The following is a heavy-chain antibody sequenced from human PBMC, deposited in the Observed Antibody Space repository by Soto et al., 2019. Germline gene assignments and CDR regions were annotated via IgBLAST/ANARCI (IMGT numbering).Heavy chain of an antibody. V-gene: IGHV3-64*04. CDR1: GFTFSNYD. Sequence: HPGGSLRLSCSASGFTFSNYDMVWVRQAPGKGLEYISAITSHGHITYYADSVKGRFTISVDGSKNQFSLKVKSVTAADTAVYYCARGRLVPAVNFDYWGLGTLVTVSS. CDR3: ARGRLVPAVNFDY. J-gene: IGHJ4*02. D-gene: IGHD2-2*01. CDR2: ITSHGHIT.